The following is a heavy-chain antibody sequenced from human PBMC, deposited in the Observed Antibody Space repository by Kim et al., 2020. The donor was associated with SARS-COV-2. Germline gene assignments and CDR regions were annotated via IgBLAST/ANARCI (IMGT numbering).Heavy chain of an antibody. D-gene: IGHD5-12*01. V-gene: IGHV3-53*01. CDR1: GFTVSSNY. Sequence: GGSLRLSCAASGFTVSSNYMSWVRQAPGKGLEWVSVICSGGSTYYADSVKGRFTISSDNSKNTLYLQMNSLRAEDTAVYDCATDRVATISLGSGYYGMDVWGQGTTVTVSS. J-gene: IGHJ6*02. CDR3: ATDRVATISLGSGYYGMDV. CDR2: ICSGGST.